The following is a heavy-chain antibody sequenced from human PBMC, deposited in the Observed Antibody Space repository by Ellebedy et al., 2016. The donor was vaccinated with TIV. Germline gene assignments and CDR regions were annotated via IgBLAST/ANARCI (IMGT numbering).Heavy chain of an antibody. CDR2: ISAYNGAT. D-gene: IGHD1-1*01. Sequence: ASVKVSCKASGYTFTSYGIIWVRQAPGEGLEWMGWISAYNGATNYARNLQDRVTMTTDTTTNTAYMELRRLRSNDTAVYYCVRVEHHGNCAAPPHYWGQGTLVTVSS. J-gene: IGHJ4*02. V-gene: IGHV1-18*04. CDR3: VRVEHHGNCAAPPHY. CDR1: GYTFTSYG.